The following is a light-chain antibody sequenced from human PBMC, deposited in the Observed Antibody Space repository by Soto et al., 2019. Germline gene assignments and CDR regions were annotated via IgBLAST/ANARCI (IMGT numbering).Light chain of an antibody. CDR2: KVT. Sequence: QSVLTQPASVSGSPGQSITISCTGTSSDVGAYNYVSWYRQHPGKGPELIIYKVTDRPSGVSSRFSGSKSGNTASLTISGLQAEDEADYYCSSYTTSDTLLYVFGTGTKVTVL. V-gene: IGLV2-14*01. CDR3: SSYTTSDTLLYV. J-gene: IGLJ1*01. CDR1: SSDVGAYNY.